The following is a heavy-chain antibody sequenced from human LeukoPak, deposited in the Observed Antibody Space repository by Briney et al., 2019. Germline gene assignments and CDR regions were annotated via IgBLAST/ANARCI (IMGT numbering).Heavy chain of an antibody. CDR3: ARALGHYDSSGYYLNY. D-gene: IGHD3-22*01. Sequence: PGGSLRLSCAASGFTLSSYAMHWVRQAPGKGLEWVAVISYDGSNKYYADSVKGRFTISRDNSKNTLYLQMNSLRAEDTAVYYCARALGHYDSSGYYLNYWGQGTLVTVSS. J-gene: IGHJ4*02. CDR2: ISYDGSNK. V-gene: IGHV3-30-3*01. CDR1: GFTLSSYA.